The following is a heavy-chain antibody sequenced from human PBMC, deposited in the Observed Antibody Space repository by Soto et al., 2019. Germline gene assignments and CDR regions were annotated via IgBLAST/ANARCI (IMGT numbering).Heavy chain of an antibody. D-gene: IGHD3-22*01. CDR3: ARDSRPYYYDSSGYYPSAYYYYYYGMDV. CDR1: GFTFSSYA. CDR2: ISYDGSNK. J-gene: IGHJ6*02. Sequence: GGSLRLSCAASGFTFSSYAMHWVRQAPGKGLEWVAVISYDGSNKYYADSVKGRFTISRDNSKNTLYLQMNSLRAEDTAVYYCARDSRPYYYDSSGYYPSAYYYYYYGMDVWGQGNTVTVS. V-gene: IGHV3-30-3*01.